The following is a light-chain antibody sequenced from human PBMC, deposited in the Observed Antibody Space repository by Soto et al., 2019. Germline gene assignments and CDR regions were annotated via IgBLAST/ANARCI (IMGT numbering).Light chain of an antibody. CDR2: AAS. CDR1: QGIRND. V-gene: IGKV1-39*01. CDR3: QQSYSSPPT. Sequence: DIQLTQSPSSLSASVGDSVTLTCRASQGIRNDLGWYQQKPGKAPKLLLFAASSLQSGVPSRFSGSRSGPDFTLTISSLQPEDFETYYCQQSYSSPPTFGQGTKVDI. J-gene: IGKJ1*01.